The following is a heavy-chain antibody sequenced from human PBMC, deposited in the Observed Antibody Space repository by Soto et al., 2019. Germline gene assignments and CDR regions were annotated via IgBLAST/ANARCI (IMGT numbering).Heavy chain of an antibody. D-gene: IGHD2-2*01. J-gene: IGHJ5*02. CDR1: GGTFSSYA. CDR3: AREAGYCSSTSCYNWFDP. CDR2: IIPIFGTA. Sequence: QVQLVQSGAEVKKPGSSVKVSCKASGGTFSSYAISWVRQAHGQGLEWMGGIIPIFGTANYAQKFQDRVTITADESTSTDDMELSSLGSEDTAVYYCAREAGYCSSTSCYNWFDPWGQGTLVTVSS. V-gene: IGHV1-69*01.